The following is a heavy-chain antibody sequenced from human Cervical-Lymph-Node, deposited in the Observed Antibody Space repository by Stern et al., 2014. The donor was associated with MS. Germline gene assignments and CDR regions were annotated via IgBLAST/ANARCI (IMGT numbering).Heavy chain of an antibody. CDR2: IWNDGSNK. Sequence: VQLLESGGGVVQPGRSLRLSCVASGFTFSTYGMHWVRQAPGKGLEWVAVIWNDGSNKYFADSLKGRFTISRDNSKNTLYLQMNSLRAEDTAVYHCAREDDYYFDYWGQGTLVTVSS. D-gene: IGHD2-21*02. V-gene: IGHV3-33*01. J-gene: IGHJ4*02. CDR1: GFTFSTYG. CDR3: AREDDYYFDY.